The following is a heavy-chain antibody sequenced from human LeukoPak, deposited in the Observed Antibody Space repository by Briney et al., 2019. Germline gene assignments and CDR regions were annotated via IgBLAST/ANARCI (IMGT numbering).Heavy chain of an antibody. Sequence: ASVKVSCKASGYTFTGYYMHWVRQAPGQGLEWMGWINPNSGGTNYAQKFQGRVTMTRDTSISTAYMELSRLRSDDPAVYYCAREKKKNHYYDSSGYYCNWGQGTLVTVSS. V-gene: IGHV1-2*02. D-gene: IGHD3-22*01. J-gene: IGHJ4*02. CDR3: AREKKKNHYYDSSGYYCN. CDR1: GYTFTGYY. CDR2: INPNSGGT.